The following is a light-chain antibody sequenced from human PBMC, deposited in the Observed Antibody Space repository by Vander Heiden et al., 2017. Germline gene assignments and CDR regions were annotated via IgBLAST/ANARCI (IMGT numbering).Light chain of an antibody. J-gene: IGLJ3*02. Sequence: QPVLTQPPSVSGAPGQRVPISCTGSSSNIGAGYDAHWYQQLPKTAPRLRIYGDNNRPAGVPDRVSGSKSGTSGSLAITGLQAEDEADYFCQSYDNSLSTWVFGGGTKLNVL. CDR1: SSNIGAGYD. CDR2: GDN. CDR3: QSYDNSLSTWV. V-gene: IGLV1-40*01.